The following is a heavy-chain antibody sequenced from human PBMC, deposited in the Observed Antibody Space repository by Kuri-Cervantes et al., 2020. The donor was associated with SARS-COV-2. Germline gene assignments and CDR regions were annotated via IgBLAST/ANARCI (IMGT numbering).Heavy chain of an antibody. Sequence: GGSLRLSCAASGFTFSNFGMHWLRQASGKGLEWVAVISYDGSNKYYADSVKGRFTISRDNAKNTLYLQMNSLRAEDTAVYYCARPMVRGVYQPHYGMDVWGQGTTVTVSS. J-gene: IGHJ6*02. CDR3: ARPMVRGVYQPHYGMDV. D-gene: IGHD3-10*01. V-gene: IGHV3-30*12. CDR2: ISYDGSNK. CDR1: GFTFSNFG.